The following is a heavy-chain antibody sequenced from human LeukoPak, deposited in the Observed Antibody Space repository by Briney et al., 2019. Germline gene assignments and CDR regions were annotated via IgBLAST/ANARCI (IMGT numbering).Heavy chain of an antibody. D-gene: IGHD2-2*01. CDR2: IYYSGST. CDR3: ARHGPIVVVPAAIGWFDP. J-gene: IGHJ5*02. CDR1: GGSISSSSYY. V-gene: IGHV4-39*01. Sequence: SETLSLTCTVSGGSISSSSYYWGWIRQPPGKGLEWIGSIYYSGSTYYNPSLKSRVTISVDTSKNQFSLKLSSVTAADTAVYYCARHGPIVVVPAAIGWFDPWGQETLVTVSS.